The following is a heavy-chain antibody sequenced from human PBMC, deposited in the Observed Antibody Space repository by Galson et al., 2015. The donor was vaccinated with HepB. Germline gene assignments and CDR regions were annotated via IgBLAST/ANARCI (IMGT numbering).Heavy chain of an antibody. J-gene: IGHJ6*02. V-gene: IGHV1-69*13. CDR1: GGTFSSYA. CDR2: IIPIFGTA. Sequence: SVKVSCKASGGTFSSYAISWVRQAPGQGLEWMGGIIPIFGTANYAQKFQGRVTITADESTSTAYMELSSLRSEDTAVYYCASKGAVCSSTSCPYYYGMDVWGQGTTVTVSS. D-gene: IGHD2-2*01. CDR3: ASKGAVCSSTSCPYYYGMDV.